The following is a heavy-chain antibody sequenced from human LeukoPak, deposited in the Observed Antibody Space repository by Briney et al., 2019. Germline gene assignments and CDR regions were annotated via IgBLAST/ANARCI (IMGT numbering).Heavy chain of an antibody. CDR3: AKDDVGSGWYYFDY. D-gene: IGHD6-19*01. J-gene: IGHJ4*02. Sequence: PGGSLRLSCAASSFTFNNFAMSWVRQAPGKGLEWVSGISDSGDSTYYADSVKGRFTISRDNSKNSLYLQMNSLRAEDTAVYFCAKDDVGSGWYYFDYWGQGTLVTVSS. CDR2: ISDSGDST. V-gene: IGHV3-23*01. CDR1: SFTFNNFA.